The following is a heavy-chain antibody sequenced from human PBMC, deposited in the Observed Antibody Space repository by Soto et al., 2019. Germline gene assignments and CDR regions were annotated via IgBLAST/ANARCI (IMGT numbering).Heavy chain of an antibody. CDR2: IIPIFGTA. V-gene: IGHV1-69*06. J-gene: IGHJ4*02. Sequence: GASVKVSCKASGGTFSSYAISWVRQAPGRGLEWMGGIIPIFGTANYAQKFQGRVTITADKSTSTAYMELSSLRSEDTAVYYCARGGYYYDSSGYYFDYWGQGTLVTVSS. CDR1: GGTFSSYA. D-gene: IGHD3-22*01. CDR3: ARGGYYYDSSGYYFDY.